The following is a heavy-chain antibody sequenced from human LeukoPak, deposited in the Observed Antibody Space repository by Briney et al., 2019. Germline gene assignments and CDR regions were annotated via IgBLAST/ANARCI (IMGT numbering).Heavy chain of an antibody. CDR1: GYTFTSYY. CDR2: ISAYNGNT. D-gene: IGHD4-17*01. CDR3: ARAGSGLRNWFDP. J-gene: IGHJ5*02. Sequence: GASVKVSCKASGYTFTSYYMHWVRQAPGQGLEWMGWISAYNGNTNYAQKLQGRVTMTTDTSTSTAYMELRSLRSDDTAVYYCARAGSGLRNWFDPWGQGTLVTVSS. V-gene: IGHV1-18*04.